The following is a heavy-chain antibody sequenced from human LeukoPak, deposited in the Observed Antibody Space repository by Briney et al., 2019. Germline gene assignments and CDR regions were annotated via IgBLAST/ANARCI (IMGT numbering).Heavy chain of an antibody. CDR3: ATVVVVAANLHAY. CDR2: IYTSGST. V-gene: IGHV4-61*02. CDR1: GGSISSGSYY. D-gene: IGHD2-15*01. J-gene: IGHJ4*02. Sequence: SETLSLTCTVSGGSISSGSYYWSWIRQPAGKGLEWIGRIYTSGSTNYNPSLKSRVTISVDTSKNQFSLRLSSVTAADTAVYYCATVVVVAANLHAYWGQGTLVTVSS.